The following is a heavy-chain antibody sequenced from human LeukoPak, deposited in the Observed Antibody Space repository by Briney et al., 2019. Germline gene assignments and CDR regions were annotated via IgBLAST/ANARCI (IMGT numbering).Heavy chain of an antibody. V-gene: IGHV4-61*02. CDR1: GGSLSSGSYY. D-gene: IGHD3-10*01. CDR2: IYSSGST. J-gene: IGHJ4*02. Sequence: PSETLSLTCNVSGGSLSSGSYYWSWIRQPAGKGLEWIGRIYSSGSTNYNPSLKSRVTISVDTSNNQFSLKLSSVTAADTAVYYCARAFYYASGSGYDYWGQGTLVTVSS. CDR3: ARAFYYASGSGYDY.